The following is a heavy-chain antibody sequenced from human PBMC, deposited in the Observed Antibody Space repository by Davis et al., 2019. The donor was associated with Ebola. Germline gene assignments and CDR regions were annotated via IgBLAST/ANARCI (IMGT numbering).Heavy chain of an antibody. CDR1: GYSFNTYW. Sequence: GESLKISCSASGYSFNTYWITWVRQMPGKGLEWMGMIDPSDSYTYYSSSFQGHVTISADKSINTAYLQWSSLRASDTAMYYCARSHCSSSRCYTHFDYWGQGTLVTVSS. D-gene: IGHD2-2*02. CDR2: IDPSDSYT. CDR3: ARSHCSSSRCYTHFDY. V-gene: IGHV5-10-1*01. J-gene: IGHJ4*02.